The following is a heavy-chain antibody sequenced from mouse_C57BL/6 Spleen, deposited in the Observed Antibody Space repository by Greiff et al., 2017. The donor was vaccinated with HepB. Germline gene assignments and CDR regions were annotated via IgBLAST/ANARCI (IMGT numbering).Heavy chain of an antibody. CDR3: ARGGIYDGYYPWYFDV. CDR2: ISYDGSN. Sequence: EVQRVESGPGLVKPSQSLSLTCSVTGYSIPSGYYWNWFRPFPGNKLEWMGSISYDGSNNYNPSLNNRISITRDTSKNQFFLKLNSVTTEDTATYYWARGGIYDGYYPWYFDVWGTGTTVTVSS. J-gene: IGHJ1*03. CDR1: GYSIPSGYY. D-gene: IGHD2-3*01. V-gene: IGHV3-6*01.